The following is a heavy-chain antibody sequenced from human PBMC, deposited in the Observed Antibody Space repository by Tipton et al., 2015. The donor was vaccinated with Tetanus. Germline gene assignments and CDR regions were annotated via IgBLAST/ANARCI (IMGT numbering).Heavy chain of an antibody. CDR3: ARQDTLNYYYVGYFHD. CDR2: IFHSGST. D-gene: IGHD3-22*01. CDR1: GGSMSNNY. J-gene: IGHJ1*01. Sequence: TLSLTCTVSGGSMSNNYWSWIRQPPGKGLEWIAYIFHSGSTNYSPSLKSRVAISMDTSKNQFSLQLRSVTAADTAVYYCARQDTLNYYYVGYFHDWGQGTLVTVSS. V-gene: IGHV4-59*08.